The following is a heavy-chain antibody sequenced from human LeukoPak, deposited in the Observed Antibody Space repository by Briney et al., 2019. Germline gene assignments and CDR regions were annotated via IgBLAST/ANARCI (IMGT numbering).Heavy chain of an antibody. D-gene: IGHD3-10*01. Sequence: SVKVSCKASGGTFSSYAISWVRQAPGQGLEWMGRIIPILGIANYAQKFQGRVTITADKSTSTAYMELSSLRSEDTAVYYCATLMVRGVTDAFDIWGQGTMVTVSS. CDR1: GGTFSSYA. CDR2: IIPILGIA. J-gene: IGHJ3*02. V-gene: IGHV1-69*04. CDR3: ATLMVRGVTDAFDI.